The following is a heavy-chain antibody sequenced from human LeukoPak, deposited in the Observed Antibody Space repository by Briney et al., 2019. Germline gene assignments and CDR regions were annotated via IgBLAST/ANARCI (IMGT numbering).Heavy chain of an antibody. J-gene: IGHJ6*03. D-gene: IGHD6-13*01. CDR3: ARAPPEQHYYYYMDV. CDR1: GYTFTSYD. CDR2: MNPNSGNT. V-gene: IGHV1-8*01. Sequence: ASVKVSCKASGYTFTSYDINWVRQATGQGLEWMGWMNPNSGNTGYAQKFQGRVTMTRNTSISTAYMELSSLRSDDTAVYYCARAPPEQHYYYYMDVWGKGTTVTVSS.